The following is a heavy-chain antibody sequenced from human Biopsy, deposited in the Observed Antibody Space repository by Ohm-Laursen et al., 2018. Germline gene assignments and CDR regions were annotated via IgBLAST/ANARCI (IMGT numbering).Heavy chain of an antibody. CDR3: AADINVWNVNY. J-gene: IGHJ4*02. CDR1: GYTLTALS. D-gene: IGHD1-1*01. CDR2: FAPENGKT. Sequence: EASVKVSCKVSGYTLTALSMHWVRQAPGRGLEWMGGFAPENGKTIYAQKFQGRITMTEDTSTDTAYMELSSLRSEDTAVYYCAADINVWNVNYWGQGTQVTVSS. V-gene: IGHV1-24*01.